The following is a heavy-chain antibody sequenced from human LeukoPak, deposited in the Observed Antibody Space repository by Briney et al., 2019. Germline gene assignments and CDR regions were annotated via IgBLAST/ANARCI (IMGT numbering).Heavy chain of an antibody. D-gene: IGHD2-15*01. CDR3: ARSRCSGGSCYAWGAAFDI. V-gene: IGHV3-48*02. CDR1: GFTFSSYS. Sequence: EGSLRLSCAASGFTFSSYSMNWVRQAPGKGLEWVSYISSSSSTIYYADSVKGRFTISRDNAKNSLYLQMNSLRDEDTAVYYCARSRCSGGSCYAWGAAFDIWGQGTMVTVSS. J-gene: IGHJ3*02. CDR2: ISSSSSTI.